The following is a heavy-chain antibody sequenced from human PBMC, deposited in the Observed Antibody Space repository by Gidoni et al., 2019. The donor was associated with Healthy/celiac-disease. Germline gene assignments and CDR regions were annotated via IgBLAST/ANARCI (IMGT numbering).Heavy chain of an antibody. J-gene: IGHJ1*01. D-gene: IGHD3-9*01. V-gene: IGHV2-70*15. CDR2: IDWDDDK. CDR1: GFSLSTSGMC. CDR3: ARTDLTGYYNSNQAAEYFQH. Sequence: QVTLRESGPALVKPTQTLTLTCTFSGFSLSTSGMCVSWIRQPPGKALEWLARIDWDDDKYYSTSLKTRLTISKDTSKNQVVLTMTNMDPVDTATYYCARTDLTGYYNSNQAAEYFQHWGQGTLVTVSS.